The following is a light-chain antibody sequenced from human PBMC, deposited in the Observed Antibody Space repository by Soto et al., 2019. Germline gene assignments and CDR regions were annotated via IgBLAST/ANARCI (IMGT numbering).Light chain of an antibody. CDR3: QQRSEWPVT. CDR1: QSVSSY. Sequence: DIVLTQSPATLSLSPGERATLSCRASQSVSSYLAWYQQKPGQAPRLLIYDASDRATGIPARFSGSGSGTDFTLTISSLEPEDFAVYYCQQRSEWPVTFGQGTKVEIK. CDR2: DAS. J-gene: IGKJ1*01. V-gene: IGKV3-11*01.